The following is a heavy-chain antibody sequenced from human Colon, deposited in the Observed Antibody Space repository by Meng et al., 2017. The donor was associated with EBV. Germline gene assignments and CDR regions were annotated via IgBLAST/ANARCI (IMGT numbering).Heavy chain of an antibody. J-gene: IGHJ4*02. CDR1: GGSIRSVYW. CDR3: ARGGYYSFDY. CDR2: IYHSGST. D-gene: IGHD5-18*01. Sequence: QVPLQESGPGLGTLSDTLSLPCAVSGGSIRSVYWWNWVRQSPGKGLEWIGEIYHSGSTNYNPSLKSRVTISVDKSKNQFSLKLTSVTAADTAVYYCARGGYYSFDYWGQRTLVTVSS. V-gene: IGHV4-4*02.